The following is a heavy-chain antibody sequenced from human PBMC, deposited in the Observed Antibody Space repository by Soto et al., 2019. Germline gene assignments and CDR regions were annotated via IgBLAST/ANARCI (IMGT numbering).Heavy chain of an antibody. D-gene: IGHD2-15*01. Sequence: PGGSLRLSCAASGFTLSSYGMHWVRQAPGKGLEWVAVISYDGSNKYYADSVKGRFTISRDNSKNTLYLQMNSLRAEDTAVYYWAKGSKPIYGSAVPRSYCFDWMDVWGQGTMVTVSS. CDR1: GFTLSSYG. CDR3: AKGSKPIYGSAVPRSYCFDWMDV. J-gene: IGHJ6*02. CDR2: ISYDGSNK. V-gene: IGHV3-30*18.